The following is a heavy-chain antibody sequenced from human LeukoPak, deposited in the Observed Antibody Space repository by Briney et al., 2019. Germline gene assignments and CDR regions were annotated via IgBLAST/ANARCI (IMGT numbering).Heavy chain of an antibody. J-gene: IGHJ3*02. Sequence: GGSLRLSCAASGFTFSSYAMSWVRQAPGKGLEWVSAISGSGSSTYYADSVKGRFTISRDNSKNTLYLQMNSLRAEDTAVYYCAKDRGGTMIVVVILDAFDIWGQGTMVTVSS. CDR1: GFTFSSYA. V-gene: IGHV3-23*01. D-gene: IGHD3-22*01. CDR2: ISGSGSST. CDR3: AKDRGGTMIVVVILDAFDI.